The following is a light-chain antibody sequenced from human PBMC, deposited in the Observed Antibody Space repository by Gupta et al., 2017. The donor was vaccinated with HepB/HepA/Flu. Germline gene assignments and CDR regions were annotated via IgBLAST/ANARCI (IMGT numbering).Light chain of an antibody. V-gene: IGLV1-47*01. CDR3: ATWDDSLSGVI. Sequence: SLLTPPPSASGPPVHTITISCSGGDSNIGTNSVSWYQQFPGTAPKLLIYRSIQWASGVPARFSGSKSGTSASLAISGLRSDDEAEYFCATWDDSLSGVIIGGGTKLTVL. CDR2: RSI. J-gene: IGLJ2*01. CDR1: DSNIGTNS.